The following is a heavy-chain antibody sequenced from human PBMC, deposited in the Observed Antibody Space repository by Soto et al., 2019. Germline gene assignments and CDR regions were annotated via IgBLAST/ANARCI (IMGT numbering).Heavy chain of an antibody. CDR1: GYTFTLYT. V-gene: IGHV1-3*04. CDR2: INTGNGNT. J-gene: IGHJ4*02. Sequence: QVQIVQSGAEVKKPGASVKVSCKTSGYTFTLYTIHLVRQAPGQRLEWMGWINTGNGNTKYSQRFQGRLTRSRDTLASTAYMELSSLTSEDTAVYYCAKLGGGYIFGPYLDYWGQGTLITVSS. D-gene: IGHD5-18*01. CDR3: AKLGGGYIFGPYLDY.